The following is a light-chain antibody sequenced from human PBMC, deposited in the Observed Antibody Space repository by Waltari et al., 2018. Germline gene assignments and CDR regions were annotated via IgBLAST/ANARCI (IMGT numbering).Light chain of an antibody. CDR2: RDN. CDR1: NLGSKN. J-gene: IGLJ2*01. V-gene: IGLV3-9*01. Sequence: SYELTQPRSVSVALGQTARISCVADNLGSKNVHGYQQKRGQAPILVISRDNNRPSGIPERFSGSNSGNTATLIISRAQDGDEADYSCQVWDRSVVIFGGGTKLTVL. CDR3: QVWDRSVVI.